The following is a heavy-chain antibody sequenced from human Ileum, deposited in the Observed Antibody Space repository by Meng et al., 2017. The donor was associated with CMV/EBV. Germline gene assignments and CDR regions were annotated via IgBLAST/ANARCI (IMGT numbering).Heavy chain of an antibody. CDR1: GFIFRNHG. V-gene: IGHV3-23*01. CDR2: ISGSGGST. D-gene: IGHD3-3*01. J-gene: IGHJ4*02. CDR3: AKELYFDFRGYFDY. Sequence: SGFIFRNHGMSWVRQAPGKGLEWVSAISGSGGSTYSADSVKGRFTISRDNSKNTLYLQMNSLRAEDTAVYYCAKELYFDFRGYFDYWGQGTLDTVSS.